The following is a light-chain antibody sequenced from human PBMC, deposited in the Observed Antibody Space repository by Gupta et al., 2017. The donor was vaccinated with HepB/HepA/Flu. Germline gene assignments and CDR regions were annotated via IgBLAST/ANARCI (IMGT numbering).Light chain of an antibody. CDR1: QGVNNY. CDR2: FAS. J-gene: IGKJ4*01. V-gene: IGKV1-16*02. Sequence: DIQMTQSPSSLSASVGDTVTITCRASQGVNNYLAWYQQKPGEAPKSLIHFASSLQSGVPSKVSGSGSGTHFTITISGLQTEDFATYERHQYDSLTLTFGGGTKVEI. CDR3: HQYDSLTLT.